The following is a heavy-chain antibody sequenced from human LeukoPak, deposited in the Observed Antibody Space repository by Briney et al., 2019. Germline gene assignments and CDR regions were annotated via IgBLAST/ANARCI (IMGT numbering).Heavy chain of an antibody. CDR3: ARRYIVVVPAATPKERYYFDY. D-gene: IGHD2-2*02. V-gene: IGHV4-34*01. Sequence: SETLSLTCAVYGGSFSGYYWSWIRQPPGKGLEWIGEINHSGSTNYNPSLKSRVTISVDTSKNQFSLKLSSATAADTAVYYCARRYIVVVPAATPKERYYFDYWGQGTLVTVSS. CDR2: INHSGST. CDR1: GGSFSGYY. J-gene: IGHJ4*02.